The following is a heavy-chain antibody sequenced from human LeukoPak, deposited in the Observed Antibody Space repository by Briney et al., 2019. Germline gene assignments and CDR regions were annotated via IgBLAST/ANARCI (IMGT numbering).Heavy chain of an antibody. J-gene: IGHJ6*03. CDR1: GGSISSSSYY. CDR2: IYYSGST. V-gene: IGHV4-39*07. D-gene: IGHD3-3*01. Sequence: PSETLSLTCTVSGGSISSSSYYWGWIRQPPGKGLEWIGSIYYSGSTYYNPSLKSRVTISVDTSKNQFSLKLSSVTAADTAVYYCARDGTRGYDFWSGYYSNYYYYMDVWGKGTTVAVSS. CDR3: ARDGTRGYDFWSGYYSNYYYYMDV.